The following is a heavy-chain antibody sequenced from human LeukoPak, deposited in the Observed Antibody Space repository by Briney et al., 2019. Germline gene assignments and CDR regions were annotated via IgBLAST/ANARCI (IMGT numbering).Heavy chain of an antibody. V-gene: IGHV3-21*04. CDR3: AKDLTMDY. CDR2: LSGSSGSI. CDR1: GFTFSSYS. J-gene: IGHJ4*02. Sequence: GGSLRLSCAASGFTFSSYSINWVRQAPGKGLEWVSSLSGSSGSIYYADSVKGRFTISRDNSKNSLYLQMNSLRTEDTALYYCAKDLTMDYWGQGTLVTVSS.